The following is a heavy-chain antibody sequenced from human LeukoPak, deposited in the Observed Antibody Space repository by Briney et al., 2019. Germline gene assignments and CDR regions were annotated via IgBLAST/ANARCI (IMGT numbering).Heavy chain of an antibody. V-gene: IGHV1-18*01. D-gene: IGHD3-22*01. CDR3: ARTYYYDSSGYPIEGDY. CDR2: ISAYNGNT. Sequence: GASVKVSCKASGYTFTSYGISWVRQAPGQGLEWMGWISAYNGNTNYAQKLQGRVTMTTDTSTSTAYMELRSLRSDDTAVYYCARTYYYDSSGYPIEGDYWGQGTLVTVSS. CDR1: GYTFTSYG. J-gene: IGHJ4*02.